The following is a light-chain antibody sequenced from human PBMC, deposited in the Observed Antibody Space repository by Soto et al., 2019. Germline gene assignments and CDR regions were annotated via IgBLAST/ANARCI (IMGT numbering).Light chain of an antibody. V-gene: IGKV3-15*01. CDR3: HHYNNWPPYS. CDR1: QDVSTN. CDR2: GAS. Sequence: ETVMTQSPDTLSVSPGESATLSCRASQDVSTNLAWFHQKPGQTPRLVLYGASKRATGIPARFSGSGSGRPFTLTISSLQSEDFGVYYCHHYNNWPPYSFGQGTKVEIK. J-gene: IGKJ2*03.